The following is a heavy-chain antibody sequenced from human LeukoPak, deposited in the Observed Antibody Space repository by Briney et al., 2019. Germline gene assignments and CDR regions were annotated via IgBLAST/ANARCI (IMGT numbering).Heavy chain of an antibody. D-gene: IGHD6-6*01. CDR3: ARDKRGVAARLWYFDL. Sequence: GASVKVSCKASGGTFSSYAISWVRQAPGQGLEWMGGIIPIFGTANYAQKFQGRVTITADESTSTAYMELSSLRSEDTAVYYCARDKRGVAARLWYFDLWGRGTLVTVSS. CDR1: GGTFSSYA. J-gene: IGHJ2*01. CDR2: IIPIFGTA. V-gene: IGHV1-69*13.